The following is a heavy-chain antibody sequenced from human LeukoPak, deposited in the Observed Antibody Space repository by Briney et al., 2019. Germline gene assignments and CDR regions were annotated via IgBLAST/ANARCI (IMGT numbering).Heavy chain of an antibody. D-gene: IGHD4-11*01. J-gene: IGHJ4*02. CDR1: GDSISSYY. Sequence: SETLSLTCTVSGDSISSYYWTWIRQPAGKGLEWIGRVSTTGSTNYNPSLKSRVTMSVDTSKNQFSLNLNSVTAADAAVYYCARFYINYDLDYWGQGTLVTVSS. CDR3: ARFYINYDLDY. V-gene: IGHV4-4*07. CDR2: VSTTGST.